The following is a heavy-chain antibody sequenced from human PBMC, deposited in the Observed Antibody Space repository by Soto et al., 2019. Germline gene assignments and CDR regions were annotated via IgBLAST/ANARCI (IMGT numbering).Heavy chain of an antibody. CDR2: ISYDGSNK. CDR1: GGTFSRYG. CDR3: AKDYFYGGSTYYYYYYGMDV. Sequence: PGGSRRLSCAASGGTFSRYGMHGVRQAPGKGLEWVAVISYDGSNKYYADSVKGRFTISRDNSKNTLYLQMNSLRAEDTAVYYCAKDYFYGGSTYYYYYYGMDVWGQGTTVTVSS. V-gene: IGHV3-30*18. J-gene: IGHJ6*02. D-gene: IGHD2-15*01.